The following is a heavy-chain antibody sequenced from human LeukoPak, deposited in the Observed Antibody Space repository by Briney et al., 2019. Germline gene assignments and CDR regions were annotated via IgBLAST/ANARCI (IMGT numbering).Heavy chain of an antibody. J-gene: IGHJ4*02. CDR2: ISSSSAHI. CDR1: GFTFSSYS. V-gene: IGHV3-21*01. CDR3: ASRPRGTYFFDH. Sequence: PGGSLRLSCAASGFTFSSYSMIWVRQAPGRGLEWVSSISSSSAHIYYADSVKARFTISRDNAKNSLYLQMNSLTAEDTAVYYCASRPRGTYFFDHWGQGTLVTVSS. D-gene: IGHD3-16*01.